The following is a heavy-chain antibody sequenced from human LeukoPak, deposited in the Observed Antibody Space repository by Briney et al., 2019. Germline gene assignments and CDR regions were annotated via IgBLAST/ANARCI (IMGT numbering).Heavy chain of an antibody. V-gene: IGHV4-39*02. J-gene: IGHJ4*02. CDR1: GGSISTSIYY. CDR2: IYYSGST. Sequence: NPSETLSLTCTVSGGSISTSIYYWGWIRQPPGKGLEWIGNIYYSGSTYYNPSLKSRVTISLDTSKNHFSLKLSSVTAADTAVYYCARLFGRYFGRWFDYWGQGTLVTVSS. D-gene: IGHD1-26*01. CDR3: ARLFGRYFGRWFDY.